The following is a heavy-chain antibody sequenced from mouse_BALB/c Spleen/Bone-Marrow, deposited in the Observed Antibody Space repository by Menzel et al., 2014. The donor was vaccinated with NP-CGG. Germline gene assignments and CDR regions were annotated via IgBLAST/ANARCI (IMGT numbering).Heavy chain of an antibody. Sequence: LVKTGASVKISCKASGYSFTGYYMHWVKQSHGKSLEWIGYISCYNGATRYNQKFKGKATFTVVTSSSTAYMQFNSLTSEDSAVYYCARADRYDAFFDYWGQGTTLTVSS. D-gene: IGHD2-14*01. CDR2: ISCYNGAT. CDR1: GYSFTGYY. CDR3: ARADRYDAFFDY. J-gene: IGHJ2*01. V-gene: IGHV1S34*01.